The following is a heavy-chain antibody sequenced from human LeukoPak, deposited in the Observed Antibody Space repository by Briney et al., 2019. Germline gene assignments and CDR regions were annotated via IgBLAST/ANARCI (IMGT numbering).Heavy chain of an antibody. CDR1: GGSISSSSYY. Sequence: PSETLSLTCTVSGGSISSSSYYWGWIRQPPGKGLERIGSISYSGSTYYNPSLRSRVTISIDTSKNQFSLKLTSVTAADTAVYYCASDPFSSGWEFDYWGQGTLVTVSS. D-gene: IGHD6-19*01. CDR2: ISYSGST. J-gene: IGHJ4*02. V-gene: IGHV4-39*01. CDR3: ASDPFSSGWEFDY.